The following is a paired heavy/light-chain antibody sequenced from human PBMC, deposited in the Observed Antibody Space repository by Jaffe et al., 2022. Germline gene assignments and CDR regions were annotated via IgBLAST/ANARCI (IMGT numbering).Heavy chain of an antibody. CDR2: ISSSSSYI. CDR3: ARAPTGPITIFGVVDSPGYYYYYMDV. V-gene: IGHV3-21*01. D-gene: IGHD3-3*01. Sequence: EVQLVESGGGLVKPGGSLRLSCAASGFTFSSYSMNWVRQAPGKGLEWVSSISSSSSYIYYADSVKGRFTISRDNAKNSLYLQMNSLRAEDTAVYYCARAPTGPITIFGVVDSPGYYYYYMDVWGKGTTVTVSS. CDR1: GFTFSSYS. J-gene: IGHJ6*03.
Light chain of an antibody. CDR3: QQSYSTPRIT. J-gene: IGKJ4*01. CDR1: QSISSY. Sequence: DIQMTQSPSSLSASVGDRVTITCRASQSISSYLNWYQQKPGKAPKLLIYAASSLQSGVPSRFSGSGSGTDFTLTISSLQPEDFATYYCQQSYSTPRITFGGGTKVEIK. V-gene: IGKV1-39*01. CDR2: AAS.